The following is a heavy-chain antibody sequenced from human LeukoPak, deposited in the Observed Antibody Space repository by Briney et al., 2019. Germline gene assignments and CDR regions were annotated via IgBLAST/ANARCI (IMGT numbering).Heavy chain of an antibody. J-gene: IGHJ3*02. CDR1: GFTVSSNY. CDR2: IYSGGST. CDR3: ARAGDYGLDAFDI. Sequence: GGSLRLSCAASGFTVSSNYMSWVRQAPGKGLEWVSVIYSGGSTYYADSVKGRFTISRDNSKNTLYLQMNGLRAEDTAVYYCARAGDYGLDAFDIWGQGTMVTVSS. D-gene: IGHD4-17*01. V-gene: IGHV3-53*01.